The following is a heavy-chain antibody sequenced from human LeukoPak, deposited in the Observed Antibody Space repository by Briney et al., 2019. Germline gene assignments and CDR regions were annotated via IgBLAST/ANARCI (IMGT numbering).Heavy chain of an antibody. Sequence: GGSLRLSCAASGFTFSSYAMSWVRQAPGKGLEWVSAISGSGGSTYYADSEKGRFTISRDNSKNTLYLQMNSLRAEDTAVYYCAKDPLYSSSWFWFDPWGQGTLVTVSS. CDR3: AKDPLYSSSWFWFDP. D-gene: IGHD6-13*01. CDR1: GFTFSSYA. CDR2: ISGSGGST. V-gene: IGHV3-23*01. J-gene: IGHJ5*02.